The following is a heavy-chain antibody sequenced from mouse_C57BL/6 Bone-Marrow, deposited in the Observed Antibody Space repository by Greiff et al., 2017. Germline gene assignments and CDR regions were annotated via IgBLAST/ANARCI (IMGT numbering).Heavy chain of an antibody. D-gene: IGHD1-1*01. J-gene: IGHJ3*01. V-gene: IGHV2-6*01. CDR2: IWGVGST. CDR1: GFSLTSYG. CDR3: ASTTGGLGFAY. Sequence: QVQLQQSGPGLVAPSQSLSITCTVSGFSLTSYGVDWVRQSPGKGLEWLGVIWGVGSTNYNSALKSRLSISKDNSKSQVFLKMNSLQTDDTAMYYGASTTGGLGFAYWGQGTLVTVSA.